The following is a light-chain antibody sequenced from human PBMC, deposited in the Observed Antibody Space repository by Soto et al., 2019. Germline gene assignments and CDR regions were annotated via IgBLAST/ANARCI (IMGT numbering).Light chain of an antibody. J-gene: IGKJ2*01. Sequence: DIQMTQSPSTLSASGGDRVTITCRASQSISNWLAWYQQKPGKAPKLLIYDASSLESVVPSRFSGSGSGTEFTLTISRLQPDDFATYFCQQYNSDFYTVGKGTNL. V-gene: IGKV1-5*01. CDR2: DAS. CDR3: QQYNSDFYT. CDR1: QSISNW.